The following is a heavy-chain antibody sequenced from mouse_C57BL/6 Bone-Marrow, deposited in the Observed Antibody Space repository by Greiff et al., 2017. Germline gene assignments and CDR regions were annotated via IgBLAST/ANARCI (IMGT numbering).Heavy chain of an antibody. V-gene: IGHV1-5*01. D-gene: IGHD5-2*01. Sequence: EVQLQQSGTVLARPGASVKMSCKTSGYTFTSYWMHWVKQRPGQGLEWIGAIYPGNSDTSYNQTFKGKVKLTTVTSASTAYMELSSLTNEDSAVYYCTREREYAGYFDVWGKGTTVTVSS. CDR1: GYTFTSYW. CDR3: TREREYAGYFDV. CDR2: IYPGNSDT. J-gene: IGHJ1*03.